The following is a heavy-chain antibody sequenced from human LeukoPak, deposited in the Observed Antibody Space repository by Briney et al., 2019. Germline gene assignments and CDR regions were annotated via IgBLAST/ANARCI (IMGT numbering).Heavy chain of an antibody. CDR3: ASGRGGSIRNGMDV. D-gene: IGHD3-10*01. Sequence: SETLSLTCAVYGDYLSSYYWSWVRQPPGRGLEWIGETNHSGGTNYTPSLESRVTISVDTSQNQIYLKLGSVTVADTAVYYCASGRGGSIRNGMDVWGQGTTVTVSS. J-gene: IGHJ6*02. CDR2: TNHSGGT. V-gene: IGHV4-34*01. CDR1: GDYLSSYY.